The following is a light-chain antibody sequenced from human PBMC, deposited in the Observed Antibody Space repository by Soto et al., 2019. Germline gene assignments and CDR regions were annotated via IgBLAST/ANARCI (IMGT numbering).Light chain of an antibody. V-gene: IGKV1-39*01. CDR1: QSISSY. J-gene: IGKJ5*01. Sequence: DIQTTQSPSSLSTSVGDRVTITCRASQSISSYLNWYQQKPGKAPKLLIYAASSLQSGVPSRFSGSGSGTDFTLTISSLQPEDFATYYCQQSYSTPLTFGGGTRLEIK. CDR2: AAS. CDR3: QQSYSTPLT.